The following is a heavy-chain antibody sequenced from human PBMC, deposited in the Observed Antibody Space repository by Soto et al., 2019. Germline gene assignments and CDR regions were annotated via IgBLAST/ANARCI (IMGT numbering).Heavy chain of an antibody. CDR3: AREGGRLTDSSGYYYYYGMDV. J-gene: IGHJ6*02. V-gene: IGHV4-61*01. CDR2: ISHSGRT. CDR1: GASLMSGSYY. Sequence: SETLSLACTVSGASLMSGSYYWGGIGQPPGRGLEWIGYISHSGRTNYDPSLKSRLTMSVDTSKNQFSLKLSSVTAADTAVYYCAREGGRLTDSSGYYYYYGMDVWGQGTTVTVSS. D-gene: IGHD3-22*01.